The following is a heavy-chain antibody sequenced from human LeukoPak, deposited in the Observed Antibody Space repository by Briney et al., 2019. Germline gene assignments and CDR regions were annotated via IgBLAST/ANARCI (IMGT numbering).Heavy chain of an antibody. CDR2: IYYSGST. CDR3: ARDVGDGMDV. D-gene: IGHD1-26*01. V-gene: IGHV4-59*01. CDR1: GGSTSSYY. Sequence: PSETLSLTCTVSGGSTSSYYWSWIRQPPGKGLEWIGYIYYSGSTNYNPSLKSRVTISVDTSKNQFSLKLSSVTAADTAVYYCARDVGDGMDVWGKGTTVTVSS. J-gene: IGHJ6*04.